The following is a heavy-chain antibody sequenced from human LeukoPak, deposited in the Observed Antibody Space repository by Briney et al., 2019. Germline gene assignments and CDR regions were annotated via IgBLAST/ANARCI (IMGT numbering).Heavy chain of an antibody. D-gene: IGHD4-23*01. CDR1: GFTFSSYS. J-gene: IGHJ4*02. CDR2: ISNSSSTI. Sequence: GGSLRLSCAASGFTFSSYSMNWVRQAPGKGLEWVSYISNSSSTIYYADSVKGRFTISRDNAKNSLYLQMNSLRAEDTAVYHCARGPVVTSIRFAYWGQGTLVTVSS. V-gene: IGHV3-48*01. CDR3: ARGPVVTSIRFAY.